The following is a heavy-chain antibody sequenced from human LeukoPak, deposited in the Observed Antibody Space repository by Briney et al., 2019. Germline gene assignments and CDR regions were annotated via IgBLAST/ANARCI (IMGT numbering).Heavy chain of an antibody. D-gene: IGHD1-14*01. Sequence: PGGSLRLSCAASGFTFSSYWMSWVRQAPGKGLGWVANINQDGSEKYYVDSVKGRFTISRDNAKNSLYLQMNSLRAEDTAVYYCARAGKPHAFDIWGQGTMVTVSS. J-gene: IGHJ3*02. CDR2: INQDGSEK. V-gene: IGHV3-7*04. CDR1: GFTFSSYW. CDR3: ARAGKPHAFDI.